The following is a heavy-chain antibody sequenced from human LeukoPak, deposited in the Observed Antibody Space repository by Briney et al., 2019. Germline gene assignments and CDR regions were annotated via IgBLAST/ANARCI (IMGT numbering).Heavy chain of an antibody. CDR3: ARDGYNSGYFDY. Sequence: SETLSLTCTVSGASIRSGGYYWNWVRQPPGRGLVWIVFFFYSRTTSYRPPLKSRLPISVHTSKNQFSLKLSSVTAADTAVYYCARDGYNSGYFDYWGQGTLVTVSS. D-gene: IGHD5-24*01. V-gene: IGHV4-30-4*01. CDR2: FFYSRTT. CDR1: GASIRSGGYY. J-gene: IGHJ4*02.